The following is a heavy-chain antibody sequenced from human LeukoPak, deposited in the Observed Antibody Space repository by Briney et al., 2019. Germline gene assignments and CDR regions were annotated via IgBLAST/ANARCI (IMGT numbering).Heavy chain of an antibody. CDR1: GYTFTGYY. V-gene: IGHV1-8*02. J-gene: IGHJ3*02. Sequence: GASVKVSCKASGYTFTGYYIHWVRQAPGQGLEWMGWMNPNSGNTGYAQKFQGRVTMTRNTSISTAYMELSSLRSEDTAVYYCARGLDIVVVPAAIVAFDIWGQGTMVTVSS. CDR2: MNPNSGNT. CDR3: ARGLDIVVVPAAIVAFDI. D-gene: IGHD2-2*03.